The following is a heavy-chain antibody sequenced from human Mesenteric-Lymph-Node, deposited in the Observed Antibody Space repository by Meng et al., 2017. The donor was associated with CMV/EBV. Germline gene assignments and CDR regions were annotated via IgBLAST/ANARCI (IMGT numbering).Heavy chain of an antibody. D-gene: IGHD3-3*01. CDR2: ISSSGSNI. CDR3: ARDTHERFLEWLLFYYGMDV. CDR1: GFTFSDYY. V-gene: IGHV3-11*04. J-gene: IGHJ6*02. Sequence: GESLKISCAASGFTFSDYYMSWVRQAPGKGLEWVSYISSSGSNIHYADSVEGRFTISRDNAKNSLYLQMNSLRAEDTAVYYCARDTHERFLEWLLFYYGMDVWGQGTTVTVSS.